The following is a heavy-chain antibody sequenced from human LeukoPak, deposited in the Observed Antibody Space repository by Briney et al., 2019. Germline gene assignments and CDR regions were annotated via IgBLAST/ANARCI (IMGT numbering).Heavy chain of an antibody. CDR3: ARAYYDILTGYYNGKNNWFDP. D-gene: IGHD3-9*01. V-gene: IGHV1-69*06. CDR1: GGTFSSYA. J-gene: IGHJ5*02. CDR2: IIPIFGTA. Sequence: EASVKVSCKASGGTFSSYAISWVRQAPGQGLEWMGGIIPIFGTANYAQKFQGRVTITADKSTSTAYMELSSLRSEDTAVYYCARAYYDILTGYYNGKNNWFDPWGQGTLVTVSS.